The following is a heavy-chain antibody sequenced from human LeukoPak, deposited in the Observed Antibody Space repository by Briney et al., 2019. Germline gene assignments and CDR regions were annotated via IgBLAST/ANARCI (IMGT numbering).Heavy chain of an antibody. CDR1: GGSISGYY. CDR3: ARGEHWNFYFDY. J-gene: IGHJ4*02. D-gene: IGHD1-7*01. V-gene: IGHV4-59*01. Sequence: SETLSLTCIVSGGSISGYYWSWIRQAPGKGLEWIGYIYNSGTTKYNPSLKSRVSISVDTSKNQFSLKLSSVTAADTAMYYCARGEHWNFYFDYWGQGTLSPSPQ. CDR2: IYNSGTT.